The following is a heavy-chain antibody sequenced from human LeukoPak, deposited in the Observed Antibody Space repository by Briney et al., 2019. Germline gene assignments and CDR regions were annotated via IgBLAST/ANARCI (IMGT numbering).Heavy chain of an antibody. V-gene: IGHV1-69*06. CDR2: IIPIFGTA. CDR1: GGTFSSYA. Sequence: GASVKVSCKASGGTFSSYAISWVRQAPGHGLEWMGGIIPIFGTANYAQKFQGRVTITADKSTSTAYMELSSLRSEDTAVYYCARGESYDILTDYYSWGQGTLVTVSS. D-gene: IGHD3-9*01. CDR3: ARGESYDILTDYYS. J-gene: IGHJ4*02.